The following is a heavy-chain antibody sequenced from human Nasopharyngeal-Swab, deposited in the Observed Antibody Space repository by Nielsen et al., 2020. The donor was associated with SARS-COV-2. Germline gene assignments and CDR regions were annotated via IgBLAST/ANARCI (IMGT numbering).Heavy chain of an antibody. CDR1: GGSFSGYY. Sequence: SETLSLTCAVYGGSFSGYYWSWIRQPPGKGLEWIGEINHSGSTNYNPSLKSRVTISVDKSKNQLSLELSSVTAADTAVYYCARNGYYTIEYWGQGTLVIVSS. CDR2: INHSGST. CDR3: ARNGYYTIEY. V-gene: IGHV4-34*01. D-gene: IGHD1-26*01. J-gene: IGHJ4*02.